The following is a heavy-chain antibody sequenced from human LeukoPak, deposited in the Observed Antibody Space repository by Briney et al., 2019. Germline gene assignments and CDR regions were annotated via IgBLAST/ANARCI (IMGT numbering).Heavy chain of an antibody. Sequence: PGGSLRLSCAASGFTFSSYWMGWVRQTPGKGLEWVANIKQDGSEKYYVDSVKGRFTISRDNTKNSLYLQMDSLRVEDTAVYYCARTIRGYWGQGTLVTVSS. CDR1: GFTFSSYW. CDR3: ARTIRGY. D-gene: IGHD3-10*01. J-gene: IGHJ4*02. CDR2: IKQDGSEK. V-gene: IGHV3-7*01.